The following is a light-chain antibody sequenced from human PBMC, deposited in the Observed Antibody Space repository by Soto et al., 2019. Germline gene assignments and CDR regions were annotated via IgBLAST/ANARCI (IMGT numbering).Light chain of an antibody. V-gene: IGKV3-11*01. CDR2: DAS. J-gene: IGKJ2*01. Sequence: EIVLTQSPATLSLSPGERATLSCRASQSVSSYLAWYQQKPGQAPRLLIYDASNRATGIPARFSGSGSGTDFTLNISSLEPEDFAVYYCQQRSNWLRYTFGQGTKLEIK. CDR1: QSVSSY. CDR3: QQRSNWLRYT.